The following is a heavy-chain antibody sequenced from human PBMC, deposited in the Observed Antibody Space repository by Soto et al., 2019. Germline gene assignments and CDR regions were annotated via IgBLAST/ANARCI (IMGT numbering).Heavy chain of an antibody. D-gene: IGHD3-9*01. J-gene: IGHJ6*02. CDR2: IYYSGST. Sequence: QVQLQESGPGLVKPSETLSLTCTVSGGSISSYYWSWIRQPPGKGLEWIGYIYYSGSTNYNPSLKSRVTISVDTSKNQFSLKLSSVAAADTAVYYCARWKGPSWLTVDYYYGMDVWGQGTTVTVSS. CDR1: GGSISSYY. V-gene: IGHV4-59*01. CDR3: ARWKGPSWLTVDYYYGMDV.